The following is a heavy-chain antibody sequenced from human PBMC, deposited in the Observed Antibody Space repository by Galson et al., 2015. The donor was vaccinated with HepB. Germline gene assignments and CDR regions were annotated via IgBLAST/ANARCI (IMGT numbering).Heavy chain of an antibody. CDR2: IYYSGST. Sequence: LSLTCTVSGGSISSYYWSWIRQPPGKGLEWIGYIYYSGSTNYNPSLKSRVTISVDTSKNQFSLKLSSVTAADTAVYYCARSGCSSTSCYYYWGQGTLVTVSS. CDR3: ARSGCSSTSCYYY. J-gene: IGHJ4*02. D-gene: IGHD2-2*01. V-gene: IGHV4-59*01. CDR1: GGSISSYY.